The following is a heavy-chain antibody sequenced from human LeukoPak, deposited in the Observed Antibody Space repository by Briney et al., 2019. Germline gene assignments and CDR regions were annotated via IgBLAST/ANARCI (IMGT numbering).Heavy chain of an antibody. D-gene: IGHD6-6*01. CDR2: TRYDGSNK. CDR3: ARDRTSSSPTPLYYYYGMDV. J-gene: IGHJ6*02. V-gene: IGHV3-33*01. Sequence: GGSLRLSCAASGFTFSSYGMHWVRQVPGKVLEWVAATRYDGSNKYYADSVKGRFTISRDNSKNTLYLQMNSLRAEDTAVYYCARDRTSSSPTPLYYYYGMDVWGQGTTVTVSS. CDR1: GFTFSSYG.